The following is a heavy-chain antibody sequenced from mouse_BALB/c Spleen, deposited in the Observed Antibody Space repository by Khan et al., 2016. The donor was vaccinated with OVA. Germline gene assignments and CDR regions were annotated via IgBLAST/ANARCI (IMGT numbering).Heavy chain of an antibody. CDR2: INSNGGTS. CDR3: TRIYYRYDEGYWFFDV. V-gene: IGHV5-6-3*01. D-gene: IGHD2-14*01. Sequence: VELVESGGGLVQPGGSLTLSCAASGFTFSGSGMSWVRQTPDKRLELVATINSNGGTSYYPDRVKGRFTITRDNAKNTLHLQMSSLKSEDTAMYYCTRIYYRYDEGYWFFDVWGAGTTVTVSS. J-gene: IGHJ1*01. CDR1: GFTFSGSG.